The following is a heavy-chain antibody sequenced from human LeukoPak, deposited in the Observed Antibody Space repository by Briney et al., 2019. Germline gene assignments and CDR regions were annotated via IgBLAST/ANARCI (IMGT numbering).Heavy chain of an antibody. CDR2: ISYDGSNK. Sequence: GRSLRLSCAASGFTFSSYAMHWVRQAPGKGLEWVAVISYDGSNKYYADSVKGRFTISRDNSKNTLYLQMNSLRAEDTAVYYCARAGEYDYVWGSYRREYYFDYWGQGTLVTVSS. J-gene: IGHJ4*02. V-gene: IGHV3-30-3*01. CDR3: ARAGEYDYVWGSYRREYYFDY. D-gene: IGHD3-16*02. CDR1: GFTFSSYA.